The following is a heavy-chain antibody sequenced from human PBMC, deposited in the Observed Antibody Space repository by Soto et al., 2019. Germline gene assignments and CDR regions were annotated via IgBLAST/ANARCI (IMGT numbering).Heavy chain of an antibody. J-gene: IGHJ4*02. CDR2: ISSNGVST. Sequence: GGSLRLSCVASGFTFSDYAMSWVRQAPGKGLQWVSGISSNGVSTYYADSVKGRFTISRDNSKNTLFLQMNSLRAEDTAVYYCAKITVRQWLLSRYFDYWGQGSPVTVSS. CDR3: AKITVRQWLLSRYFDY. CDR1: GFTFSDYA. D-gene: IGHD3-3*01. V-gene: IGHV3-23*01.